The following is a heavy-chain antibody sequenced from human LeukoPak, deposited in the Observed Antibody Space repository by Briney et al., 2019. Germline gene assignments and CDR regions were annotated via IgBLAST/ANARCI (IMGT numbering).Heavy chain of an antibody. CDR1: GFTFSRYG. V-gene: IGHV3-30*18. D-gene: IGHD4-17*01. J-gene: IGHJ4*02. CDR2: TSYDGSDK. Sequence: PGGSLRLSCAASGFTFSRYGMHAARQAPGKGLEWVALTSYDGSDKDYADSVKGRFTISRDNSKDTLYLQMNSQSGEDRDMYVCAKDREAYGDPGGYFDYWGQGTLVTVSS. CDR3: AKDREAYGDPGGYFDY.